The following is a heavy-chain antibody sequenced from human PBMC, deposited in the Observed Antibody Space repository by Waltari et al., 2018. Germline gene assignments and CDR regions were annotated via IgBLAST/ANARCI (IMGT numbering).Heavy chain of an antibody. CDR1: GFTFSSYS. CDR3: ARYYGDYSGYYFDY. V-gene: IGHV3-21*04. J-gene: IGHJ4*02. CDR2: ISSSSSYI. Sequence: EVQLVESGGGLVKPGGSLRLSCAASGFTFSSYSMNWVRQAPGKGLEWVSSISSSSSYIYYADSVKGRFTISRDNAKNSLYLQMNSLRAADTAVYYCARYYGDYSGYYFDYWGQGTLVTVSS. D-gene: IGHD4-17*01.